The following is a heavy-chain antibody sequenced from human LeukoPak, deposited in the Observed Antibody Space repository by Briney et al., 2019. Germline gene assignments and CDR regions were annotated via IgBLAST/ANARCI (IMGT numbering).Heavy chain of an antibody. Sequence: ASVKVSCKASGYTFTSYGMSWVRQAPGQGLEWMGWISAYNGNTNYAQKLQGRVTMTTDTSTSTAYMELRSLRSDDTAVYYCATTSLYSSSSGADEYFQHWGQGTLVTVSS. D-gene: IGHD6-6*01. CDR2: ISAYNGNT. CDR3: ATTSLYSSSSGADEYFQH. V-gene: IGHV1-18*01. CDR1: GYTFTSYG. J-gene: IGHJ1*01.